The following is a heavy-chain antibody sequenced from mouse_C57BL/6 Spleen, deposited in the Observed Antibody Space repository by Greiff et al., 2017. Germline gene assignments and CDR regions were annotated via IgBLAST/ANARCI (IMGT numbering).Heavy chain of an antibody. Sequence: QVQLQQSGPELVKPGASVKISCKASGYAFSSSWMNWVKPRPGKGLEWIGRIYPGDGDTNYNGKFKGKATLTADKSSITAYMQLSSLTSEDSAVYFCARGYYDYESPGYFDVWGTGTTVTVSS. J-gene: IGHJ1*03. CDR3: ARGYYDYESPGYFDV. D-gene: IGHD2-4*01. V-gene: IGHV1-82*01. CDR1: GYAFSSSW. CDR2: IYPGDGDT.